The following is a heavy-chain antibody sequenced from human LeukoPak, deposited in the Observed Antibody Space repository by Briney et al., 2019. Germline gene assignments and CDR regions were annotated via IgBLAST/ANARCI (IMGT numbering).Heavy chain of an antibody. CDR3: ARELWFANAPGSWLDP. J-gene: IGHJ5*02. CDR2: IFHTGST. Sequence: SETLSLTCVVSGDSISSGAYSWSWIRQPPGKGLEWIGYIFHTGSTFYNLSLKSRVTISVDNSRIQFSLRLTSVTAADTAVYYCARELWFANAPGSWLDPWGQGALVTVSS. V-gene: IGHV4-30-2*01. D-gene: IGHD3-10*01. CDR1: GDSISSGAYS.